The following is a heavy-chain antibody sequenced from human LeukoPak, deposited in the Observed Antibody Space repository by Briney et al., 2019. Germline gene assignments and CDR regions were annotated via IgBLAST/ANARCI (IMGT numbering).Heavy chain of an antibody. J-gene: IGHJ4*02. D-gene: IGHD4-17*01. Sequence: GGSLRLSCAASGFTFSAFAMNWVRQAPGKGLEWVSFISRSDGTAYYADSVKGRFTISRDNSKNTLYLQMNSLRAEDMAQYFCARDDYGDWPPLFDYWGQGTLVTVSS. CDR3: ARDDYGDWPPLFDY. CDR2: ISRSDGTA. V-gene: IGHV3-23*01. CDR1: GFTFSAFA.